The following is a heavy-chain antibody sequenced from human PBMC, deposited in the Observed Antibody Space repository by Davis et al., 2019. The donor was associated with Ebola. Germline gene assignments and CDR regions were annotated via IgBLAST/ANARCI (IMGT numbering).Heavy chain of an antibody. D-gene: IGHD2-21*01. Sequence: SETLSLTCAVYGGSFSGYYWSWIRQPPGKGLEWIGEINHSGSTNYNPSLKSRVTISVDTSKNQFSLKLSSVTAADTAVYYCARGPNLFRGWFDPWGQGTLVTVSS. CDR1: GGSFSGYY. V-gene: IGHV4-34*01. J-gene: IGHJ5*02. CDR3: ARGPNLFRGWFDP. CDR2: INHSGST.